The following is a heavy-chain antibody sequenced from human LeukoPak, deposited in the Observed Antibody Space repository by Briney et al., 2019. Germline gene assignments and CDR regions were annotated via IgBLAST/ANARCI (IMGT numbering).Heavy chain of an antibody. CDR1: GGSISTYY. D-gene: IGHD3-3*01. CDR3: ARSTRYNYDFWSGYNWFDP. Sequence: SQTLSLTCPVSGGSISTYYWSWIRQPPGEGLEWIGYIYYSGSTNYNPSLKSRVTISVDTSKNQFSLKLSSVTAADTAVYYCARSTRYNYDFWSGYNWFDPWGQGTVVTVSS. V-gene: IGHV4-59*01. CDR2: IYYSGST. J-gene: IGHJ5*02.